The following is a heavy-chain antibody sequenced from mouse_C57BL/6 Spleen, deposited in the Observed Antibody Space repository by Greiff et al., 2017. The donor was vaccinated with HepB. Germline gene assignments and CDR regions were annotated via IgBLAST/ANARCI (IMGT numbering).Heavy chain of an antibody. CDR2: IWGVGST. D-gene: IGHD4-1*01. J-gene: IGHJ3*01. Sequence: VKLMESGPGLVAPSQSLSITCTVSGFSLTSYGVDWVRQSPGKGLEWLGVIWGVGSTNYTSALKSRLSISKDNSKSQVFLKMNSLQTDDTAMYYCASLAGTGFAYWGQGTLVTVSA. CDR1: GFSLTSYG. CDR3: ASLAGTGFAY. V-gene: IGHV2-6*01.